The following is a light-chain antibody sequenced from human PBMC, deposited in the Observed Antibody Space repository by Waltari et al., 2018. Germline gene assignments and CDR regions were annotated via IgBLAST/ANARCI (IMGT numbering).Light chain of an antibody. V-gene: IGLV2-23*01. Sequence: QSALTQPASVSGSPGQSITISGTGTSRDVGRYNLVSWYQQHPGKAPKLMIYEGSKRPSGVSNRFSGSKSGNTASLTISGLQAEDEADYYCCSYAGSSTLVFGGGTKLTVL. J-gene: IGLJ2*01. CDR2: EGS. CDR3: CSYAGSSTLV. CDR1: SRDVGRYNL.